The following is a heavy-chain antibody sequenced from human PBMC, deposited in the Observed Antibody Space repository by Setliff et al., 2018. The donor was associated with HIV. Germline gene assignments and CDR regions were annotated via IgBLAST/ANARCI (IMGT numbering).Heavy chain of an antibody. V-gene: IGHV4-59*01. CDR3: ARDHNSGTLHAFDL. D-gene: IGHD1-26*01. CDR1: GGSIVRYY. CDR2: ISYSEYT. J-gene: IGHJ3*01. Sequence: SETLSLTCTVSGGSIVRYYWTWIRQPPGKGLEWIGHISYSEYTNYNPSLKSRVTISLDTSKKHFSLDLYSVTAADTAVYYCARDHNSGTLHAFDLWGQGTKVTVSS.